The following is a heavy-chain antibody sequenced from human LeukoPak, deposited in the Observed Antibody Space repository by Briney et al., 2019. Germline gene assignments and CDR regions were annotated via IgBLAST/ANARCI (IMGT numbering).Heavy chain of an antibody. CDR2: ISYDGSNE. Sequence: PGGSLRLSCAASGFTFSSYVMHWVRQAPGKGLEWVAIISYDGSNEYYAESVKGRCTISRDNGINSLYLQMHSLRVEDTAVYYCARVTGTIDCSATTCPADYWGQGTLVTVSS. J-gene: IGHJ4*02. CDR1: GFTFSSYV. CDR3: ARVTGTIDCSATTCPADY. D-gene: IGHD2-2*01. V-gene: IGHV3-30*04.